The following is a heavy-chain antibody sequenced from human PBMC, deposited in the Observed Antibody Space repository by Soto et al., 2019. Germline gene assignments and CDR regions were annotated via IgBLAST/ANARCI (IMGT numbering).Heavy chain of an antibody. J-gene: IGHJ4*02. D-gene: IGHD6-13*01. CDR3: ARDARSSSWYSLFDY. CDR2: ISAYNGNT. V-gene: IGHV1-18*01. Sequence: QVQLVQSGAEVKKPGASVKVSCKASGYTFTSYGISWVRQAPGQGLEWMGWISAYNGNTNYAQKLQGRVPMTPDTSTSTSYMELGSLRSDDTAVYYCARDARSSSWYSLFDYWGQGTLVTVSS. CDR1: GYTFTSYG.